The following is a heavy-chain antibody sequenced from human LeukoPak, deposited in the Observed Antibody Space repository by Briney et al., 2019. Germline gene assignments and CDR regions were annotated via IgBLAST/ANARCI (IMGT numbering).Heavy chain of an antibody. CDR2: ISSSSSTI. J-gene: IGHJ4*02. CDR1: GFTFSTYS. V-gene: IGHV3-48*02. D-gene: IGHD3-10*01. Sequence: PGGSLRLSCAASGFTFSTYSMNCVRQAPGKGLEWVSYISSSSSTIFYADSVRGRFTVSRDNAKNSLYLQMNTLRDEDTAVYYCARSSGSYYNHDYWGQGTLVTVSS. CDR3: ARSSGSYYNHDY.